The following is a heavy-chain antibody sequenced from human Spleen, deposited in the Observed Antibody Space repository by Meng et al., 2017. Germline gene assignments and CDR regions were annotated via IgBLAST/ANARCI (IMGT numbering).Heavy chain of an antibody. D-gene: IGHD3-10*01. V-gene: IGHV5-51*01. J-gene: IGHJ4*02. CDR2: IYPGDSDT. CDR1: GYSFTSYW. CDR3: ARPNYYDSGSHGYYFDY. Sequence: GGSLRLSCKGSGYSFTSYWIGWVRQMPGKGLEWMGIIYPGDSDTRYSPSSQGQVTISADRSISTAYLQWSSLKASDTVMYYCARPNYYDSGSHGYYFDYWGQGTLVTVSS.